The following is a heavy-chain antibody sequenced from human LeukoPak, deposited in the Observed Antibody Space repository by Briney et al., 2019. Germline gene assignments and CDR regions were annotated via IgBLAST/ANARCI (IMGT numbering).Heavy chain of an antibody. J-gene: IGHJ6*02. CDR2: ISSSGGTI. D-gene: IGHD5-18*01. CDR1: GFTFSSYE. CDR3: ARDRDTAMTKDYYGMDV. Sequence: GGSLRLSCAASGFTFSSYEMNWVRQAPGKGLEWVSYISSSGGTIYYADSVKGRFTISRDNAKNSLYLQMNSLRAEDTAVYYCARDRDTAMTKDYYGMDVWGQGTTVTVSS. V-gene: IGHV3-48*03.